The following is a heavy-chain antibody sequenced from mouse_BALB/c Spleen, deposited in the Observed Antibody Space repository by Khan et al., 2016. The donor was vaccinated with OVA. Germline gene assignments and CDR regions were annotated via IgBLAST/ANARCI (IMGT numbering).Heavy chain of an antibody. CDR3: ARAYDRYYGYYAMDY. CDR1: GFSLSRYN. J-gene: IGHJ4*01. CDR2: IWGGGGT. V-gene: IGHV2-6-4*01. D-gene: IGHD2-14*01. Sequence: VELVESGPGLVAPSQSLSITCTVSGFSLSRYNIHWVRQPPGKGLEWLGMIWGGGGTDYNSTLISRLSISKDNSTSQVSLKLNSLQADDTAMYYCARAYDRYYGYYAMDYWGQGTSVTVSS.